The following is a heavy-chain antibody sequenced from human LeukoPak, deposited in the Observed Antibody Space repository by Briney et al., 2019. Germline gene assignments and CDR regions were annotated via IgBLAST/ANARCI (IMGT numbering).Heavy chain of an antibody. CDR3: ALSGRGATIPNY. CDR2: IKGKTDGGTT. Sequence: PGGSLRLSCAASGFTFSSYAMHWVRQAPGRGLEWVGRIKGKTDGGTTDYTAPVKGRFTLSRDDSKSTVYLQMNSLTTEDTAVYYCALSGRGATIPNYWGQGALVTVSS. D-gene: IGHD5-12*01. J-gene: IGHJ4*02. CDR1: GFTFSSYA. V-gene: IGHV3-15*07.